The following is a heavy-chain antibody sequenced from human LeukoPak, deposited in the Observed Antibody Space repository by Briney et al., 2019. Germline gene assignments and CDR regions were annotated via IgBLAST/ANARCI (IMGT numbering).Heavy chain of an antibody. CDR3: ARAKGDVAVGYYCGMDV. Sequence: SQTLSLTCAVSGGSISSGGYSWSWIRQPPGKGLEWIGYIYHSGSTYYNPSLKSRVTISVDRSKNQFSLKLSSVTAADTAVYYCARAKGDVAVGYYCGMDVWGQGTTVTVSS. CDR1: GGSISSGGYS. D-gene: IGHD2-21*02. J-gene: IGHJ6*02. V-gene: IGHV4-30-2*01. CDR2: IYHSGST.